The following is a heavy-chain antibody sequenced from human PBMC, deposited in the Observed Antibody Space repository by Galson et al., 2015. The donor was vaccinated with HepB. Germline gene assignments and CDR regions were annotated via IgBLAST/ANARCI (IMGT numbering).Heavy chain of an antibody. D-gene: IGHD1-7*01. CDR2: VSHDGSYK. Sequence: SLRLSCAASGFTFSNYGMHWVRQAPGKGLEWVALVSHDGSYKSYAESVKGRFTSFRVNSKGTLYLQMNSLRPEDTAVYYCAKDPAGRFVVNYRGYYFDDWGQGTLVTVSS. CDR1: GFTFSNYG. J-gene: IGHJ4*02. V-gene: IGHV3-30*18. CDR3: AKDPAGRFVVNYRGYYFDD.